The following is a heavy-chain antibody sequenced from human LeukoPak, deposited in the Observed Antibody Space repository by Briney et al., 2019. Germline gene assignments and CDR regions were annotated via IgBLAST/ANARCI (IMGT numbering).Heavy chain of an antibody. CDR3: ARQFRRLAFDI. CDR2: IYYSGST. CDR1: GGSISSSSYY. J-gene: IGHJ3*02. Sequence: PSETLSLTCTVSGGSISSSSYYWGWIRQPPGKGLEWIGSIYYSGSTYYNPSLKSRVTISVDTSKNQFSLKLSSVTAADTAVYYCARQFRRLAFDIWGQGTMVTVSS. V-gene: IGHV4-39*01.